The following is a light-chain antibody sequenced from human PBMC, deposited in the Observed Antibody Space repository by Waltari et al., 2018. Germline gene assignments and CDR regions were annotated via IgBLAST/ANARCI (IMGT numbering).Light chain of an antibody. V-gene: IGKV1-8*01. J-gene: IGKJ2*01. CDR2: AAS. Sequence: AIRMTQSPSSLSASTGDRVTITCRASQGVSSYLAWYQQKPGKAPNLLIYAASTLQSGVPSRFSGSGSGTDFSLIISCLQSEDFATYYCQQSYNTPRTFGQGTKLEIK. CDR3: QQSYNTPRT. CDR1: QGVSSY.